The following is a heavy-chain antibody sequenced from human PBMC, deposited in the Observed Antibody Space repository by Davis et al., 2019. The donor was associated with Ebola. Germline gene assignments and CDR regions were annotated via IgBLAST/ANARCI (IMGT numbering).Heavy chain of an antibody. V-gene: IGHV4-59*11. J-gene: IGHJ4*02. CDR1: GASITGHS. D-gene: IGHD2-15*01. CDR3: ARDSDSEHDY. CDR2: ISYIGKT. Sequence: PSETLSLTCTVSGASITGHSWSWLRQPPGKGLEWIGYISYIGKTNYNPSLRSRVTMSVDTSSNQFSLKLNSVTAADTAVYYCARDSDSEHDYWGQGTLVTVSS.